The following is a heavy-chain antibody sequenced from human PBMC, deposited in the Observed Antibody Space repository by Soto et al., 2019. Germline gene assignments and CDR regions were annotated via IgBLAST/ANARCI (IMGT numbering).Heavy chain of an antibody. CDR3: ARVVDAAMVAVDY. V-gene: IGHV3-21*01. CDR1: GFSFTTYS. J-gene: IGHJ4*02. D-gene: IGHD5-18*01. Sequence: EVQLVESGGGLVKPGGSLRLSCAASGFSFTTYSMNWVRQAPGKGLEWVSSISSSSSYIYYADSVKGRFTISRDNAKNPLFLQMNSLRAEDTAVYYCARVVDAAMVAVDYWGQGTLVTVSS. CDR2: ISSSSSYI.